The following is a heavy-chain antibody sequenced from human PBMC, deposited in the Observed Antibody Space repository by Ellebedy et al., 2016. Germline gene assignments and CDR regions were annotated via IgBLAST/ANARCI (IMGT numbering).Heavy chain of an antibody. D-gene: IGHD3-16*01. CDR1: GFSVSGND. Sequence: GGSLRLSCAVSGFSVSGNDVSWLRQAPGKGLEWVSVIYTGGSTNYADSVKGRFTISRDNSRNTLCLQMNSLRVEDTAMYYCVRGFGNTWGQGTLVTVSS. CDR2: IYTGGST. J-gene: IGHJ4*02. V-gene: IGHV3-53*01. CDR3: VRGFGNT.